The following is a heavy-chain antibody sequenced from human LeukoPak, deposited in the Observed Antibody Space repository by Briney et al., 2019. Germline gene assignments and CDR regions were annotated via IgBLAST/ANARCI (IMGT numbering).Heavy chain of an antibody. CDR1: GFTFSSYA. D-gene: IGHD3-22*01. CDR3: AKDVGRLTYYYDSSGYYHDY. J-gene: IGHJ4*02. Sequence: GGSLRLSCAASGFTFSSYAMRWVRHAPGKGLEWVSAISGSGGSTDYADSVKGRFTISRDNSKNTLYLQMNSLRAEDKAVYYCAKDVGRLTYYYDSSGYYHDYWGQGTLVSVSS. CDR2: ISGSGGST. V-gene: IGHV3-23*01.